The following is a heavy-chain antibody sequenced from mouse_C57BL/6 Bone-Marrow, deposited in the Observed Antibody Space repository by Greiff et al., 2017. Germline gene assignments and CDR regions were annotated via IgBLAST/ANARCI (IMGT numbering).Heavy chain of an antibody. CDR2: IWGVGST. J-gene: IGHJ3*01. CDR1: GFSLTSYG. D-gene: IGHD2-1*01. CDR3: ASRYYGNYPFAY. Sequence: VQLVESGPGLVAPSQSLSITCTVSGFSLTSYGVDWVRQSPGKGLEWLGVIWGVGSTNYNSALKSRLSISKDNSKSQVFLKMNSLQTDDTAMYYCASRYYGNYPFAYWGQGTLVTVSA. V-gene: IGHV2-6*01.